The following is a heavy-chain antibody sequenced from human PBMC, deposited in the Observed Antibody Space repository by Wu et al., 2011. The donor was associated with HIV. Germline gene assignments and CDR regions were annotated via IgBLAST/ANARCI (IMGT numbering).Heavy chain of an antibody. CDR1: GYTFTGYY. V-gene: IGHV1-2*02. J-gene: IGHJ4*02. CDR2: INPNSGGT. CDR3: ARGRAVYGSGGYYFYYFDY. Sequence: QVQLVQSGAEVKKPGASVKVSCKASGYTFTGYYMHWVRQAPGQGLEWMGWINPNSGGTKYAQKFQGSVTMTRDTSISTAYMELSRLTSDDTAVYYCARGRAVYGSGGYYFYYFDYWGQGTLVTVSS. D-gene: IGHD3-10*01.